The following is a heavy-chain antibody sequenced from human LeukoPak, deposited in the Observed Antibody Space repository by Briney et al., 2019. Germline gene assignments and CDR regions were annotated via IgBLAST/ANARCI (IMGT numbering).Heavy chain of an antibody. Sequence: PSETLSLTCAVYGRSFSGYYWSWIRQPPGKGLEWIGEINHSGSTNYNPSLKSRVTISVDTSQNQFSLKLSSVTAADTAVYYCARGTVDIVVVPAAIVTSGVFDYWGQGTLVTVSS. V-gene: IGHV4-34*01. J-gene: IGHJ4*02. CDR2: INHSGST. CDR1: GRSFSGYY. D-gene: IGHD2-2*02. CDR3: ARGTVDIVVVPAAIVTSGVFDY.